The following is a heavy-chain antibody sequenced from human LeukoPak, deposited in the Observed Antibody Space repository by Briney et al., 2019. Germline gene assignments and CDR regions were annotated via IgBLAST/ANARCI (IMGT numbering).Heavy chain of an antibody. J-gene: IGHJ3*02. Sequence: KPSETLSLTSTVSGDSISIGDSYWSWIRQPAGKGLGWIERISMSGTTNYNPSLKSRVTIAVDTSKNQFSLKLSSVTAADTAVYFCARGPYSYDSSGAFDIWGQGTMVTVSS. CDR2: ISMSGTT. D-gene: IGHD3-22*01. CDR3: ARGPYSYDSSGAFDI. CDR1: GDSISIGDSY. V-gene: IGHV4-61*02.